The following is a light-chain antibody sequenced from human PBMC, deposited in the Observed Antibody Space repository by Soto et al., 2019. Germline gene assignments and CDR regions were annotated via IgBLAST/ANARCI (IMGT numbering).Light chain of an antibody. Sequence: QSVLTQPASVSGSAGQSITICCTGTSSDVGGYNYASWYQQHPGKAPKLMIYDVSNRPSGVSNRFSGSKSGNTASLTISGLEAEHEADYYCSSYTSSSTLLGTGTKVTVL. CDR3: SSYTSSSTL. J-gene: IGLJ1*01. V-gene: IGLV2-14*01. CDR2: DVS. CDR1: SSDVGGYNY.